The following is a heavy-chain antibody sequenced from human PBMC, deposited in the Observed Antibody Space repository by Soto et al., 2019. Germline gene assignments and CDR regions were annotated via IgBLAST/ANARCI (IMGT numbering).Heavy chain of an antibody. CDR2: INAYNGQT. V-gene: IGHV1-18*01. J-gene: IGHJ3*02. CDR3: ARAPAYSGIAAFDI. D-gene: IGHD1-26*01. CDR1: GYTFTSYG. Sequence: QVQLVQSGAEVKKPGASVKVSCKASGYTFTSYGISWVRQAPGQGLEWMGWINAYNGQTNYPQKLQGRVTMTTDTSTSTAYMELRSLSSDDTAVYYCARAPAYSGIAAFDIWGQGTMVTVSS.